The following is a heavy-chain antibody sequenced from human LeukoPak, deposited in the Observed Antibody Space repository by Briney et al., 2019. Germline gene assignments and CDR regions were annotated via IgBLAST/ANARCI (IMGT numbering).Heavy chain of an antibody. CDR1: GGSISSISSNNYH. CDR2: IYYSGST. CDR3: ARDPSRRFGA. Sequence: SETLSLTCIVSGGSISSISSNNYHWGWIRQPPGKGLEWIGSIYYSGSTYYNPSLKSRVTISVDTSKNQFSLKLSSVTAADTAVYYCARDPSRRFGAWGQGTLVTVSS. V-gene: IGHV4-39*07. D-gene: IGHD3-3*01. J-gene: IGHJ5*02.